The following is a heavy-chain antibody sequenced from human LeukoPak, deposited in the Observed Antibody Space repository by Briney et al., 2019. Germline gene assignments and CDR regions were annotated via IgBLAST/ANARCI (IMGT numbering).Heavy chain of an antibody. CDR1: GGSFSGYY. V-gene: IGHV4-34*01. J-gene: IGHJ4*02. Sequence: SETLSLTCAVYGGSFSGYYWSWIRQPPGKGLEWIGEINHSRSTNYNPSLKSRVTISVDTSKNQFSLKLSSVTAADTALYYSARGGGDSGYYYDYWGQGILVTVSS. CDR3: ARGGGDSGYYYDY. D-gene: IGHD1-14*01. CDR2: INHSRST.